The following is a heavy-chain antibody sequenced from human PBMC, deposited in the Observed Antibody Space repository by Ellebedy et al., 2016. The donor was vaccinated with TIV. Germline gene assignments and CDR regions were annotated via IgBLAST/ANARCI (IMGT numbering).Heavy chain of an antibody. CDR2: IWYDGSNK. D-gene: IGHD6-13*01. Sequence: GESLKISCAASGFTFSSYGMHWVRQAPGKGLEWVAVIWYDGSNKYYADSVKGRFTISRDNSKNTLYLQMNSLRAEDTAVYYCARPTSSSWYNVPYDYWGQGTLVTVSS. J-gene: IGHJ4*02. CDR3: ARPTSSSWYNVPYDY. CDR1: GFTFSSYG. V-gene: IGHV3-33*01.